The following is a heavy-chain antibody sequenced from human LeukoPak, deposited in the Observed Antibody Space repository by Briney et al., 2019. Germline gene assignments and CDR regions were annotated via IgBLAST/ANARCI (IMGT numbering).Heavy chain of an antibody. CDR2: ISASGGST. J-gene: IGHJ4*02. CDR3: AKDAWGYSYGHSDY. V-gene: IGHV3-23*01. D-gene: IGHD5-18*01. Sequence: GGSLRLSCAASGFTFSSYAMSWVRQAPGKGLEWVSTISASGGSTYYADSVKGRFTIYRDNSKNTLYLQMNSLRAEDTAVYYCAKDAWGYSYGHSDYWGQGTLVTVSS. CDR1: GFTFSSYA.